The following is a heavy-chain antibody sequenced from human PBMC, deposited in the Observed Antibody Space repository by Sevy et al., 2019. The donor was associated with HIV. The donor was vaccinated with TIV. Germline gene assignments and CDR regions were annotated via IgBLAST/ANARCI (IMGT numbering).Heavy chain of an antibody. D-gene: IGHD7-27*01. CDR3: AKPIGRELGTYYFDY. CDR2: ISYDGSNK. J-gene: IGHJ4*02. V-gene: IGHV3-30*18. CDR1: GFTFSSYG. Sequence: GGSLRLSCAASGFTFSSYGMHWVRQAPGKGLEWVAVISYDGSNKYYADSVKGRFTISRDNSKNTLYLQMNNLRAEDTAVYYCAKPIGRELGTYYFDYWGQGTLVTVSS.